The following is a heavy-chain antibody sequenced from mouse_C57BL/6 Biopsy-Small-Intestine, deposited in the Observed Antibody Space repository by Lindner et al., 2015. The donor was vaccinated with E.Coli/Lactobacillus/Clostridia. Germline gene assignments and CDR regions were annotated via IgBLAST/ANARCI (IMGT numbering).Heavy chain of an antibody. CDR2: IYPGDGDT. CDR3: ARSGDSYYDGSYGFAY. Sequence: VQLQESGPDLVKPGASVKISCKASGYAFSSSWMNWVKQRPGKGLEWIGRIYPGDGDTNYNGKFKGKATLTADKSSSTAYMQLSSLTSEDSAVYFCARSGDSYYDGSYGFAYWGQGTLVTVSA. V-gene: IGHV1-82*01. CDR1: GYAFSSSW. D-gene: IGHD1-1*01. J-gene: IGHJ3*01.